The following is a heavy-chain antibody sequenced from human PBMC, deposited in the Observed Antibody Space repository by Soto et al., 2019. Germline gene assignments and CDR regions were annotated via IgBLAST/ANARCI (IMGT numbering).Heavy chain of an antibody. Sequence: SETPSLTCTVSGGSISSYYWSWIRQPPGKGLEWIGYIYYSGSTNYNPSLKSRVTISVDTSKNQFSLKLSSVTAADTAVYYCARGRTTTVTTLAYFDYWGQGTLITVSS. CDR3: ARGRTTTVTTLAYFDY. CDR1: GGSISSYY. J-gene: IGHJ4*02. CDR2: IYYSGST. V-gene: IGHV4-59*01. D-gene: IGHD4-17*01.